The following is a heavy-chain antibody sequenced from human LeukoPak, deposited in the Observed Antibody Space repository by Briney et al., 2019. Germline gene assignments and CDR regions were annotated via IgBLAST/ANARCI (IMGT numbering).Heavy chain of an antibody. V-gene: IGHV3-11*01. J-gene: IGHJ6*03. CDR2: ISSSGSTI. CDR1: GFTFSDYY. Sequence: GGSLRLSCAASGFTFSDYYMSWIRQAPGKELEWVSYISSSGSTIYYADSVKGRFTISRDNAKNSLYLQMNSLRAEDTAVYYCAREEAVAGTTYLYYYYMDVWGKGTTVTVSS. D-gene: IGHD6-19*01. CDR3: AREEAVAGTTYLYYYYMDV.